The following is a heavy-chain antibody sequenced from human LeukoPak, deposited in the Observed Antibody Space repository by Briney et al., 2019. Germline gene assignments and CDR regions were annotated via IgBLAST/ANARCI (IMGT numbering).Heavy chain of an antibody. CDR1: GFTVSSNY. V-gene: IGHV3-53*01. CDR3: ARKYSSSPFDY. D-gene: IGHD6-6*01. CDR2: IYSGGST. J-gene: IGHJ4*02. Sequence: PGGSLRLSCAASGFTVSSNYMSWVRQAPGKGLEWVSVIYSGGSTYYADSVKGRFTISRDNSKNTLYLQMNSLRAEDTAVYCCARKYSSSPFDYWGQGTLVTVSS.